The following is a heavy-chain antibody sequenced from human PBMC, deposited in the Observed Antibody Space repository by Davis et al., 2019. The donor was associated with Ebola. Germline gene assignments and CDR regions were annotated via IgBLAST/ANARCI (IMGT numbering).Heavy chain of an antibody. CDR1: GGSFSGYY. D-gene: IGHD5-18*01. Sequence: MPSETLSLTCAVYGGSFSGYYWSWIRQPPGKGLEWIGENNHSGSTNYNPSLKSRVTISVDTSKNQFSLKLSSVTAADTAVYYCARGYSYGPYNWFDPWGQGTLVTVSS. CDR2: NNHSGST. J-gene: IGHJ5*02. V-gene: IGHV4-34*01. CDR3: ARGYSYGPYNWFDP.